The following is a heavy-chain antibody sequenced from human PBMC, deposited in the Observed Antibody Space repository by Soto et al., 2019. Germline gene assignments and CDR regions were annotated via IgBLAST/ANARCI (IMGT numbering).Heavy chain of an antibody. Sequence: EVQLVESGGGLVKPGGSLRLSCAASGFTFSSYTMIWVRQAPGKGLEWVSSISSSSSYIYYADSVKGRFTISRDNAKNSLYLQINSLRAEDTAVYYCARFGYTTEAHWGQGTLVTVSS. J-gene: IGHJ4*02. D-gene: IGHD5-12*01. CDR3: ARFGYTTEAH. V-gene: IGHV3-21*01. CDR1: GFTFSSYT. CDR2: ISSSSSYI.